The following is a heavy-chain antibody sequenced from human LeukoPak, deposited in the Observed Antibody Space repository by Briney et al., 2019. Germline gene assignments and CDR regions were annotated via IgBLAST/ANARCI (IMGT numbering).Heavy chain of an antibody. D-gene: IGHD3-22*01. V-gene: IGHV1-69*13. CDR1: GGTFSSYA. CDR2: IIPIFGTA. J-gene: IGHJ4*02. CDR3: ARGKGSSGYPDFDY. Sequence: GASVKVSCKASGGTFSSYAISWVRQAPGQGLEWMGGIIPIFGTANYAQKFQGRVTITADESTSTAYIELSSLRSEDTAVYYCARGKGSSGYPDFDYWGQGTLVTVSS.